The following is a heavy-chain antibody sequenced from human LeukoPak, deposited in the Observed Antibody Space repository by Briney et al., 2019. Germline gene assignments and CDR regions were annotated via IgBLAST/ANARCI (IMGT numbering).Heavy chain of an antibody. Sequence: GGSLRLSCAASGFTFSSYSMTWVRQAPGKGLEWVSSISSGSTYIYYADSVKGRFTISRDNSKNTLYLQMNSLRAEDTAVYYCAKDLVGATRATGDYWGQGTLVTVSS. CDR2: ISSGSTYI. D-gene: IGHD1-26*01. V-gene: IGHV3-21*01. CDR1: GFTFSSYS. J-gene: IGHJ4*02. CDR3: AKDLVGATRATGDY.